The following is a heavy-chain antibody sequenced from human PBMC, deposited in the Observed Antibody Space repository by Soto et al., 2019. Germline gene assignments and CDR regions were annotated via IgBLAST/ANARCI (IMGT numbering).Heavy chain of an antibody. J-gene: IGHJ5*02. CDR1: GFTFRNYG. CDR3: AKDHSSRWYDWFDP. Sequence: HPGGSLRLSCAASGFTFRNYGMHWVRQAPGKGLEWVASISYDGSEKYYGASVKGRFTISRDNSKSTLYVQMNGLRPEDTAIYYCAKDHSSRWYDWFDPWGQGTLVTVSS. D-gene: IGHD3-22*01. CDR2: ISYDGSEK. V-gene: IGHV3-30*18.